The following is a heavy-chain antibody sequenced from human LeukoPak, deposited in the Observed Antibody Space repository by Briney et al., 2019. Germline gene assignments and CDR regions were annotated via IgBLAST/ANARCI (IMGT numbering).Heavy chain of an antibody. V-gene: IGHV3-7*03. D-gene: IGHD3-22*01. Sequence: GGSLRLSCAASGFTFSSYWMSWVRQAPGKGLEWVANIKQDGSEKYYVDSVKGRFTISRDNAKNSLYLQMNSLKTEDTAVYYCSTYYYDTKGGRLNYWGQGTLVTVSS. CDR3: STYYYDTKGGRLNY. J-gene: IGHJ4*02. CDR1: GFTFSSYW. CDR2: IKQDGSEK.